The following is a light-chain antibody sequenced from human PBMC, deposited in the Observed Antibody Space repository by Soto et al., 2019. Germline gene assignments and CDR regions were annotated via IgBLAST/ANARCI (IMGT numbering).Light chain of an antibody. V-gene: IGLV1-40*01. CDR2: GNS. CDR3: QSYDSNLSVV. J-gene: IGLJ2*01. Sequence: QSVLTQPPSVSGAPGQRVTISCTGSSSNIGTGYDVHWYQQLPGTAPKLHIYGNSNRPSGVPDRFSGSKSGTSASLAITGLQAEDEADYYCQSYDSNLSVVFGGGTQLTVL. CDR1: SSNIGTGYD.